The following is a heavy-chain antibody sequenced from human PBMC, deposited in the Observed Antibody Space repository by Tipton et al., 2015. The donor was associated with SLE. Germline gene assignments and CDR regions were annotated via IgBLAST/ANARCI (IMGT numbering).Heavy chain of an antibody. CDR2: IYYSGST. Sequence: TLSLTCTVSGGSISSHYWSWIRQPPGKGLEGIGSIYYSGSTYYYPSLKTRVTISVDTSKNQFSLKLSSVTAADTAVYYCARHSCSGGSCLDYWGQGTLVTVSS. CDR3: ARHSCSGGSCLDY. D-gene: IGHD2-15*01. CDR1: GGSISSHY. V-gene: IGHV4-59*08. J-gene: IGHJ4*02.